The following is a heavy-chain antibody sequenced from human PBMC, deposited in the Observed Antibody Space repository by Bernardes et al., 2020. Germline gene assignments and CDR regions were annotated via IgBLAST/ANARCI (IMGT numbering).Heavy chain of an antibody. D-gene: IGHD2-2*02. CDR2: INHSGST. V-gene: IGHV4-34*01. CDR3: ARGVRRGRIVVVPAAIPYYFDY. Sequence: SETLSLTCAVYGGSFSGYYWSWIRQPPGKGLEWIGEINHSGSTNYNPSLKSRVTISVDTSKNQFSLKLSSVTAADTAVYYCARGVRRGRIVVVPAAIPYYFDYWGQGTLVTVSS. CDR1: GGSFSGYY. J-gene: IGHJ4*02.